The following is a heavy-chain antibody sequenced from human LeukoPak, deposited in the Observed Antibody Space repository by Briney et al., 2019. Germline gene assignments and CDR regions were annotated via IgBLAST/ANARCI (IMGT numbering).Heavy chain of an antibody. CDR3: ARAGYSYGTESWFDP. CDR2: INPSGGST. D-gene: IGHD5-18*01. J-gene: IGHJ5*02. CDR1: GYTFTSYY. Sequence: ASVKVSCKASGYTFTSYYMHWVRQAPGQGLEWMGIINPSGGSTSYAQKFQGRVTMTRDTSTSTVYMELSSLRSEDTAVYYCARAGYSYGTESWFDPWGQGTLVTVSS. V-gene: IGHV1-46*01.